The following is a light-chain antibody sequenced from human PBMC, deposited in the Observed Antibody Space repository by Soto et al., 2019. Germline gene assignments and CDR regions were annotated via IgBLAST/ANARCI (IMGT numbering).Light chain of an antibody. CDR2: GVS. CDR1: RSDVGSYNY. J-gene: IGLJ1*01. Sequence: QSVLTQPASVSGSPGQSITISCSGTRSDVGSYNYVAWYQQSPGKTPKILIYGVSNRPSGVSSRFSGSKSGNTASLTISGLQSEDEADYYCATWDDSLNALYVLGTGTKVT. V-gene: IGLV2-14*01. CDR3: ATWDDSLNALYV.